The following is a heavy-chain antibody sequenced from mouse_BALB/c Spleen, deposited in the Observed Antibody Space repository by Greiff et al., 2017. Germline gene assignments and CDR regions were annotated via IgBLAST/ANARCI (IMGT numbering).Heavy chain of an antibody. J-gene: IGHJ3*01. D-gene: IGHD2-3*01. CDR1: GFTFSSYA. CDR2: ISSGGST. CDR3: ARGGYDGTTGFAY. V-gene: IGHV5-6-5*01. Sequence: EVKLVESGGGLVKPGGSLKLSCAASGFTFSSYAMSWVRQTPEKRLEWVASISSGGSTYYPDSVKGRFTISRDNARNILYLQMSSLRSEDTAMYYCARGGYDGTTGFAYWGQGTLVTVSA.